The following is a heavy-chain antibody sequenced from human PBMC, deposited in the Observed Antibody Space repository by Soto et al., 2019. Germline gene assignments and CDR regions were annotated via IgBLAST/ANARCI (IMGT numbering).Heavy chain of an antibody. CDR1: GFTFSSYS. Sequence: GGSLRLSCAASGFTFSSYSMNWVRQAPGKGLEWVSSISSSSSYIYCADSVKGRFTISRDNAKNSLYLQMNSLRAEDTAVYYCARGPNSSSWYLYFDYWGQGTLVTVSS. CDR3: ARGPNSSSWYLYFDY. CDR2: ISSSSSYI. D-gene: IGHD6-13*01. V-gene: IGHV3-21*01. J-gene: IGHJ4*02.